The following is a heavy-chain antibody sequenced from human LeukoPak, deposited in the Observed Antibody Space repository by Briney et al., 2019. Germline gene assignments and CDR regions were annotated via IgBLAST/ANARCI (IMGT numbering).Heavy chain of an antibody. V-gene: IGHV4-59*08. J-gene: IGHJ6*02. CDR3: ATGRGGRYCSSTSCYIGNWYYYYGMDV. CDR2: IYYSGST. D-gene: IGHD2-2*02. CDR1: GGSISSYY. Sequence: PSETLSLTCTVSGGSISSYYWSWIRQPPGKGLEWIGYIYYSGSTNYNPSPKSRVTISVDTSKNQFSLKLSSVTAADTAVYYCATGRGGRYCSSTSCYIGNWYYYYGMDVWGQGTTVTVSS.